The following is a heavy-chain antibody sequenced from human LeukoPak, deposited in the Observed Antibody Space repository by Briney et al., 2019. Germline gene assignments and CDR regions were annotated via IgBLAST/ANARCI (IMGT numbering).Heavy chain of an antibody. J-gene: IGHJ4*02. D-gene: IGHD3-10*01. CDR1: GFIVSNYC. V-gene: IGHV3-30*02. Sequence: GGSLRLSCAASGFIVSNYCVMWVRQAPGKGLEWVTFIQYDGSKKYYADSVKGRFTISRDNSKNTLYLEMNSLRAEDTAVYYCAKDIGSYYDYWGQGILVTVSS. CDR3: AKDIGSYYDY. CDR2: IQYDGSKK.